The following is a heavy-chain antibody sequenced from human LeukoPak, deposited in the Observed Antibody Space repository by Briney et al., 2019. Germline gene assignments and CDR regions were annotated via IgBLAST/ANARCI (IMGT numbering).Heavy chain of an antibody. V-gene: IGHV3-30-3*01. CDR3: ARGTPSSSGWLYYGMDV. Sequence: PGGSLRLSCAASGFTFSSYAMHWVRQAPGKGLEWVAVISYDGSNKYYADSVKGRFTISRDNSKNTLYLQMNSLRAEDTAVYYRARGTPSSSGWLYYGMDVWGQGTTVTVSS. CDR1: GFTFSSYA. CDR2: ISYDGSNK. J-gene: IGHJ6*02. D-gene: IGHD6-19*01.